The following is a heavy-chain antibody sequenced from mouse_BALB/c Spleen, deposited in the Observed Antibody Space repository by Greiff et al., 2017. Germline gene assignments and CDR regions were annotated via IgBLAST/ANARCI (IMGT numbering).Heavy chain of an antibody. D-gene: IGHD2-4*01. J-gene: IGHJ4*01. Sequence: EVKVVESGGGLVQPGGSRKLSCAASGFTFSSFGMHWVRQAPEKGLEWVAYISSGSSTIYYADTVKGRFTISRDNPKNTLFLQRTSLRSEDTAMYYCARGGDYDNAMDYWGQGTSVTVSS. CDR3: ARGGDYDNAMDY. V-gene: IGHV5-17*02. CDR1: GFTFSSFG. CDR2: ISSGSSTI.